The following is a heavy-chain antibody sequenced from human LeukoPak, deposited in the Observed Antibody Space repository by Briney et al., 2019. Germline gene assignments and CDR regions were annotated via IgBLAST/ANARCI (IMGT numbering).Heavy chain of an antibody. J-gene: IGHJ4*02. V-gene: IGHV3-9*01. CDR1: GFTFGDYA. D-gene: IGHD3-10*01. CDR2: ISWNSGNI. CDR3: AIDGWAGSYFIDY. Sequence: PGGSLRLSCAASGFTFGDYAIRWVRQAPGRGLEWVSGISWNSGNIGYADSVKGRFTISRDNAQNSLYLQMNSLRAEDTALYYCAIDGWAGSYFIDYWGQGTLVTVSS.